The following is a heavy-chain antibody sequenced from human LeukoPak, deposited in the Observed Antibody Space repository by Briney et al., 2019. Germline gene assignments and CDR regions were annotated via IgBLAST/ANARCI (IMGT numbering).Heavy chain of an antibody. CDR1: GYTFTNYG. CDR2: ISAYNGNT. V-gene: IGHV1-18*01. D-gene: IGHD3-22*01. CDR3: ARGGNYYDSSGYYTFYYMDV. J-gene: IGHJ6*03. Sequence: ASVTVSYKASGYTFTNYGISWVRQAPGQGREGMGWISAYNGNTNYAQKLQGRVTMTTDTSTSTAYMELRSLRSDDTAVYYCARGGNYYDSSGYYTFYYMDVWGKGTTVTISS.